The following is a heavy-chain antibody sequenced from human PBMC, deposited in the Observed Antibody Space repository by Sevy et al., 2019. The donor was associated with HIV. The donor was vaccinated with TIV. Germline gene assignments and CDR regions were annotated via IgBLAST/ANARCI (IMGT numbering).Heavy chain of an antibody. V-gene: IGHV4-39*01. J-gene: IGHJ6*02. CDR2: VYYVGNS. Sequence: SETLSLTCTVSGGSITSSGHYWGWIRQSPGKGLEWIGAVYYVGNSYANPSLTSRVTISADTSKNLFSLSLTPLTAADTAIYYCARVAGGENYDYGIDVWGLGTSVTVSS. CDR1: GGSITSSGHY. CDR3: ARVAGGENYDYGIDV. D-gene: IGHD2-21*01.